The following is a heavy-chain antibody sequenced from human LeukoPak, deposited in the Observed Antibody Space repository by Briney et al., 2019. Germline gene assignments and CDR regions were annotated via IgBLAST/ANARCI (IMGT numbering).Heavy chain of an antibody. D-gene: IGHD3-22*01. Sequence: PGGSLRLSCAASGFAFSSYAMSSVRQAPGKGLEWVSAISGSGGSTYYADSVKGRFTISRDNSKNTLYLQMNSLRAEDTAVYYCAKDHLYYYDSSGIADYWGQGTLVTVSS. J-gene: IGHJ4*02. V-gene: IGHV3-23*01. CDR1: GFAFSSYA. CDR3: AKDHLYYYDSSGIADY. CDR2: ISGSGGST.